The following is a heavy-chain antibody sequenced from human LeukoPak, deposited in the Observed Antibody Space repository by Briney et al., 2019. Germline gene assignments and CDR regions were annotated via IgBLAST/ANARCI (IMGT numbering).Heavy chain of an antibody. J-gene: IGHJ4*02. CDR3: AKASRRYCSGGSCPPDY. D-gene: IGHD2-15*01. CDR1: GFTFSSYA. V-gene: IGHV3-23*01. CDR2: ISGSGGST. Sequence: GGSLRLSCAASGFTFSSYAMSWVRQAPGKGLEWVSAISGSGGSTYYADSVKGRFTISRDNSKNTLYLQMNSLRAEDTAVYYCAKASRRYCSGGSCPPDYWGQGTLVTVSS.